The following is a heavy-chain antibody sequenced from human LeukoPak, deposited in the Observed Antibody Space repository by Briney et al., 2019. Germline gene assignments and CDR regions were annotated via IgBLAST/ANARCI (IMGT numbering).Heavy chain of an antibody. CDR3: ARAIGRFNWFDP. J-gene: IGHJ5*02. D-gene: IGHD3-16*01. Sequence: SETLSLTCAVYGGSFSGYYWSWIRQPPGKGREGIGEINHSGSTNYNPSLKRRVTISVDTSKNQFSLKLSSVTAADTAVYYCARAIGRFNWFDPWGQGTLVTVSS. CDR2: INHSGST. CDR1: GGSFSGYY. V-gene: IGHV4-34*01.